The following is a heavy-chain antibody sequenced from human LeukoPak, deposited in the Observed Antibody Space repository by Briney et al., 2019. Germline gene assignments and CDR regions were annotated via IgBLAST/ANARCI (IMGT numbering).Heavy chain of an antibody. CDR2: IRYDGSNK. CDR3: ARDSYSSRRNVAWFDP. D-gene: IGHD6-13*01. V-gene: IGHV3-30*02. Sequence: TGGSLRLSCAASGFTFSSYGMHWVRQAPGKGLEWVAFIRYDGSNKYYADSVKGRFTISRDNSKNTLYLQMNSLRAEDTAVYYCARDSYSSRRNVAWFDPWGQGTLVTVSS. J-gene: IGHJ5*02. CDR1: GFTFSSYG.